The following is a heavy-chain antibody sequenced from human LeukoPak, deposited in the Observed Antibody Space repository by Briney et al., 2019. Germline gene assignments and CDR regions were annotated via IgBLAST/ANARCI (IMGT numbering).Heavy chain of an antibody. J-gene: IGHJ6*03. CDR3: ARVGGYCSSTSCSPSDYYYYYYMDV. CDR1: GYSISSGYY. D-gene: IGHD2-2*01. Sequence: SETLSLTCTVSGYSISSGYYWGWLRQPPGKGLEWIGSNYHSGSTYYNPSLKSRVTISVDTSKNQFSLKLSSVTAADTAVYYCARVGGYCSSTSCSPSDYYYYYYMDVWGKGTTVTVSS. V-gene: IGHV4-38-2*02. CDR2: NYHSGST.